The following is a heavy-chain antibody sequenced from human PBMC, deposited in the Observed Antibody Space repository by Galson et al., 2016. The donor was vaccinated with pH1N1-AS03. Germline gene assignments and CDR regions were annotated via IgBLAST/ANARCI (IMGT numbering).Heavy chain of an antibody. CDR3: ARMRVVVASDTSGYYYFHF. V-gene: IGHV4-59*12. D-gene: IGHD3-22*01. CDR1: GGSITTDY. CDR2: VSHDGNT. J-gene: IGHJ4*02. Sequence: SETLSLTCSVSGGSITTDYWNWIRQPPGKGLEWIGYVSHDGNTNYNPSLYSRVTMSVDTSKTQFSLKLNSVSAADTAVYYCARMRVVVASDTSGYYYFHFWGQGALVTVSS.